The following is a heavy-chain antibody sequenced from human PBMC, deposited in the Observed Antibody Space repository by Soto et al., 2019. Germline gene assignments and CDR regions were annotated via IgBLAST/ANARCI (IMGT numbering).Heavy chain of an antibody. CDR3: ARGLGYCSGGSCLHDAFDI. V-gene: IGHV3-74*01. CDR2: INSDGGST. J-gene: IGHJ3*02. D-gene: IGHD2-15*01. CDR1: GFTFSSYW. Sequence: PVGSLRLSCAASGFTFSSYWMHWVRQAPGKGLVWVSRINSDGGSTSYADSVKGRFTISRDNAKNTLYLQMNSLRAEDTAVYYCARGLGYCSGGSCLHDAFDIWGQGTMVTVS.